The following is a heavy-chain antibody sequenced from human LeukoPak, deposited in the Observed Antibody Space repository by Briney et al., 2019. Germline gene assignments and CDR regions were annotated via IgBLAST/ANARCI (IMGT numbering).Heavy chain of an antibody. CDR3: ARGNTASLDY. D-gene: IGHD5-18*01. CDR1: GFTFSSYG. Sequence: PGGTLRLSCAASGFTFSSYGMSWVRQAPGKGLEWVSTVSGSGGSTYYADSVKGRFTISRDNSKNTLYLQMNSLRAEDTAVYYCARGNTASLDYWGQGTLVTVSS. V-gene: IGHV3-23*01. J-gene: IGHJ4*02. CDR2: VSGSGGST.